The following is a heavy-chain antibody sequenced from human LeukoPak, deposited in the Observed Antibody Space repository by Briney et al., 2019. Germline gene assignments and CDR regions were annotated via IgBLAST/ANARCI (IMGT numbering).Heavy chain of an antibody. D-gene: IGHD2-2*01. CDR3: ARDRQSCSDSSCLVDS. J-gene: IGHJ4*02. CDR1: GYTFTSYG. CDR2: ISAYNGNT. Sequence: ASVNVSYKASGYTFTSYGISWVRQAPGQGLEWMGWISAYNGNTNYAQNLQGRVTMTTDTSTSTAYMEVRSLRSDDTAVYYCARDRQSCSDSSCLVDSWGQGTLVTVSS. V-gene: IGHV1-18*01.